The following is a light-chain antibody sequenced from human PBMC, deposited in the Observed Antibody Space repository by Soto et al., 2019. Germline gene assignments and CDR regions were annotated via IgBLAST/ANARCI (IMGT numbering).Light chain of an antibody. J-gene: IGKJ1*01. CDR2: DAS. Sequence: AIQLTQSPSSLSASVGDRVTITCRASQGISSALAWYQQKPGKAPKVLIYDASTLKSGVPSRFSGSGSGTDFTLTISSLQPDDFAIYYCQQYNSYWTFGQGTKVDIK. V-gene: IGKV1-13*02. CDR3: QQYNSYWT. CDR1: QGISSA.